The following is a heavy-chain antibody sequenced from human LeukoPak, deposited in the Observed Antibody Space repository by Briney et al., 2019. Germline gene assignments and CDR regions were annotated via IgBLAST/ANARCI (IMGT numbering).Heavy chain of an antibody. D-gene: IGHD1-26*01. CDR3: ARGRGSYYVSPFDY. CDR2: INHSGST. Sequence: PSETLSLTCAVYGVSFSGYYWSWIRQPPGKGLEWIGEINHSGSTNYNPSLKSRVTISVDTSKNQFSLKLSSVTAADTAVYYRARGRGSYYVSPFDYWGQGTLVTVSS. J-gene: IGHJ4*02. CDR1: GVSFSGYY. V-gene: IGHV4-34*01.